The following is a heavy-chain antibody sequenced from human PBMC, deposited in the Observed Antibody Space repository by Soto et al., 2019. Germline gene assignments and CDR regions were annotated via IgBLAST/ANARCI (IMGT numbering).Heavy chain of an antibody. CDR3: ARDSGYDYRLDF. V-gene: IGHV3-48*02. Sequence: EVQLVQSGGGLVQPGGSLRLSCVGSGFTFTSHAIDWVRQAPGKGLEWLAYISGDGSAIFEADSVKGRFAVSRDNAKTSRYLQMNSLRDEDTAVYYCARDSGYDYRLDFWGQGILVTVSS. J-gene: IGHJ4*02. CDR2: ISGDGSAI. CDR1: GFTFTSHA. D-gene: IGHD5-12*01.